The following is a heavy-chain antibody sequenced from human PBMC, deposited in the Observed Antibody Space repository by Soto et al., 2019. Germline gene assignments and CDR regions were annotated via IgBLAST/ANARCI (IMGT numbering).Heavy chain of an antibody. D-gene: IGHD4-17*01. Sequence: QITLKESGPPLVRPAQTLTLTCAFSGFSLTTTSMRVAWIRQPPGKALEWLALIYWDDDQRYSPSLKDRLTISKDTSRSRVVLTISNMNPEDTGTYFCAHAGDYDLLSFDHWGPGTLVTVSS. CDR2: IYWDDDQ. J-gene: IGHJ4*02. V-gene: IGHV2-5*08. CDR1: GFSLTTTSMR. CDR3: AHAGDYDLLSFDH.